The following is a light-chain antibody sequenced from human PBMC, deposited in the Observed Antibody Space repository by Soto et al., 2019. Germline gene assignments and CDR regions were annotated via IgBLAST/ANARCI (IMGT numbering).Light chain of an antibody. CDR3: QKYNSAPLT. CDR1: QGISNY. CDR2: AAS. J-gene: IGKJ4*01. Sequence: DIQMTQAPSSLSASVVYRVTITCLASQGISNYLALYQQKPGKVPKLLIYAASTLQSGVPSRFSGSGSGTDFTLTISSLQPEDVATYYCQKYNSAPLTFGGGTKVDIK. V-gene: IGKV1-27*01.